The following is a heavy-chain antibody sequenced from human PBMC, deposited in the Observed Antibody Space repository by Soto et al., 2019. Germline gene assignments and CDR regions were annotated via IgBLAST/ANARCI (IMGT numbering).Heavy chain of an antibody. CDR2: MNPNTGNT. J-gene: IGHJ5*02. CDR3: ARGASP. Sequence: QVQLVHSGAEVKKPGASVKVSCKASGYTFTSSDINWVRQATGQGLEWMGWMNPNTGNTGYAQKFQGRITLTRSTSISTAYLELSSLNSDDSAVYYCARGASPWGQGTLVTVSS. CDR1: GYTFTSSD. V-gene: IGHV1-8*01.